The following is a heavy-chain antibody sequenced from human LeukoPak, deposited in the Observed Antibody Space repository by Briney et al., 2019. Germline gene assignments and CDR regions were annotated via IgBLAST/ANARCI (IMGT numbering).Heavy chain of an antibody. CDR2: IYYSGST. CDR1: GGSISSSSYY. V-gene: IGHV4-39*07. J-gene: IGHJ4*02. Sequence: SETLSLTCTVSGGSISSSSYYWGWIRQPPGKGLEWIGSIYYSGSTNYNPSLKSRVTISVDTSKNQFSLKLSSVTAADTAVYYCARGPIAAASPPDYWGQGTLVTVSS. CDR3: ARGPIAAASPPDY. D-gene: IGHD6-13*01.